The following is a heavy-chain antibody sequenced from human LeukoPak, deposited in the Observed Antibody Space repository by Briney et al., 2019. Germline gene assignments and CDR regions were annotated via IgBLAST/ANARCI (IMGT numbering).Heavy chain of an antibody. CDR3: ARRAKYYYDSSGYQKDNWFDP. CDR1: GYSFTIYW. V-gene: IGHV5-51*01. CDR2: IYPGDSDT. J-gene: IGHJ5*02. Sequence: GESLKISCKGSGYSFTIYWIGWVRQMPGKGLEWMGIIYPGDSDTRYSPSFQGQVTISADKSISTAYLQWSSLKASDTAMYYCARRAKYYYDSSGYQKDNWFDPWGQGTLVTVSS. D-gene: IGHD3-22*01.